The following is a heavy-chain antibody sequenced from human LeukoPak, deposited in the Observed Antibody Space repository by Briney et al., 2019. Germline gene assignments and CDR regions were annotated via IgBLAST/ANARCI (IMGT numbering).Heavy chain of an antibody. V-gene: IGHV3-30-3*01. CDR1: VHTFSSYA. CDR2: ISYDGCNR. CDR3: GRVYYYDSSMAGDY. J-gene: IGHJ4*02. Sequence: GGSLRLSCAASVHTFSSYAMHWVRQAPGKGLEWVAFISYDGCNRYYADPVKGRFSNARDNYKNTLYQQMNSLRAEETAVYYCGRVYYYDSSMAGDYWGQGTRVTVSS. D-gene: IGHD3-22*01.